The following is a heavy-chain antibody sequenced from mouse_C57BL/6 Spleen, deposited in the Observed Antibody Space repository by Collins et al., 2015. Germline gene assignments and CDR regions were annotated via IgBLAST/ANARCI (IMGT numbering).Heavy chain of an antibody. CDR1: GYSITSDYA. CDR2: ISYSGST. J-gene: IGHJ2*01. V-gene: IGHV3-2*02. CDR3: ARDPLYYYDFDY. Sequence: DVQLQESGPGLVKPSQSLSLTCTVTGYSITSDYAWNWIRQFPGNKLEWMGYISYSGSTSYNPSLKSRISITRDTSKNQFFLQLNSVTTEDTATYYCARDPLYYYDFDYWGQGTTLTVSS. D-gene: IGHD1-1*01.